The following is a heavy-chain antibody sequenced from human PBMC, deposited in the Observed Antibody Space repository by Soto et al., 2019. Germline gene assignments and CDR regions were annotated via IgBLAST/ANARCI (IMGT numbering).Heavy chain of an antibody. Sequence: GGSLRLSCAASGFTFTRYSMNWVRQAPGKGLEWVASISSTTNYIYYEESLKGRLTISRDNAKNSMYLQMNTLRAEDTAVYYCARESEDLSSNLDYWGQGTLVTVSS. CDR2: ISSTTNYI. V-gene: IGHV3-21*06. CDR1: GFTFTRYS. J-gene: IGHJ4*02. CDR3: ARESEDLSSNLDY.